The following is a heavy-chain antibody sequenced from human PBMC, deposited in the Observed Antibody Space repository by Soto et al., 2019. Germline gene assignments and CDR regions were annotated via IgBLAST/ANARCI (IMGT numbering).Heavy chain of an antibody. Sequence: QITLKESGPTLVKPTQTLTLTCTFSGFSLSTSGVGVGWIRQPPGKALERLALIYWNDDKPYNASLKSSLTIAKDTSKNQVVLTKTNMDPVYTATYYCAHRRREMTVTTGFDYWGQGILVTVSS. CDR2: IYWNDDK. D-gene: IGHD4-17*01. CDR1: GFSLSTSGVG. V-gene: IGHV2-5*01. CDR3: AHRRREMTVTTGFDY. J-gene: IGHJ4*02.